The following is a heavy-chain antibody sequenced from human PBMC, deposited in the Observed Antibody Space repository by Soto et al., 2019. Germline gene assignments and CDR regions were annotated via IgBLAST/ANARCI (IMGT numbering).Heavy chain of an antibody. J-gene: IGHJ6*02. Sequence: ASVKVSCKTSGYTFTIYDINWVRQAPGQGLEWVGWMNTNSDDTRSAQKFRGRLTLTRDKSMRAVYMKLSNLRPDDTAAYYCAREWSAACHFYGMGVWGQGKTVTVSS. CDR2: MNTNSDDT. CDR1: GYTFTIYD. CDR3: AREWSAACHFYGMGV. V-gene: IGHV1-8*01. D-gene: IGHD6-6*01.